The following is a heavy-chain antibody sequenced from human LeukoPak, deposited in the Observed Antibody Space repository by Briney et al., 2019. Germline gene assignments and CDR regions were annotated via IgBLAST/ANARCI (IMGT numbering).Heavy chain of an antibody. CDR2: IKQDGSVK. CDR3: ARDPWADSSGFPLHH. D-gene: IGHD3-22*01. J-gene: IGHJ1*01. V-gene: IGHV3-7*03. Sequence: GGSLRLSCAASGFTFSRHWMSWVRQTPEKGLECVANIKQDGSVKFYVDSVRGRFTISRDNAKNALYLQMNSLRVEDTALYYCARDPWADSSGFPLHHWGQGTLVTVSS. CDR1: GFTFSRHW.